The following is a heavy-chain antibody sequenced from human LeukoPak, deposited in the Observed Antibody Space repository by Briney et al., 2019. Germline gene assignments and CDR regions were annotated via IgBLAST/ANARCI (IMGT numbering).Heavy chain of an antibody. CDR2: IYPGDSDT. V-gene: IGHV5-51*01. D-gene: IGHD5-12*01. CDR1: GYIFTSYW. CDR3: ARSGYSGYDSFDY. Sequence: GESLKISCQGSGYIFTSYWIGWVRQMPGKGLEWMGIIYPGDSDTKYSPSFQGQVTISADKSISTAYLQWSSLKASDTAMYYCARSGYSGYDSFDYWGQGTLVTVSS. J-gene: IGHJ4*02.